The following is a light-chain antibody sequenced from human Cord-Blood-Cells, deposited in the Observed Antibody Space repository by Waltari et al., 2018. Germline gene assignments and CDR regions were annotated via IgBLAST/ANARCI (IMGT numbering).Light chain of an antibody. J-gene: IGKJ4*01. CDR3: QQSYSTPSLT. V-gene: IGKV1-39*01. CDR1: QSISSY. CDR2: AAS. Sequence: DIQMTQSPSSLSASVGDIVTITCRASQSISSYLNWYQQKPGKAPKLLIYAASSLQSGVPSRFSGSGSGTDFTLTISSLQPEDFATYYGQQSYSTPSLTFGGGTTVEIK.